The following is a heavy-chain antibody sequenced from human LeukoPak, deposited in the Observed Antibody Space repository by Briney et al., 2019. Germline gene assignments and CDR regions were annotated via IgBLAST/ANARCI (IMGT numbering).Heavy chain of an antibody. D-gene: IGHD4-17*01. V-gene: IGHV3-21*01. CDR2: ISSSSYI. CDR3: ARDRIDYGDLPADY. Sequence: AGGSLRLSCAASGFTFSSYSMNWVRQAPGKGLEWVSSISSSSYIYYADSVKGRFTISRDNAKNSLYLQMNSLRAEDTAVYYCARDRIDYGDLPADYWGQGTLVTVSS. J-gene: IGHJ4*02. CDR1: GFTFSSYS.